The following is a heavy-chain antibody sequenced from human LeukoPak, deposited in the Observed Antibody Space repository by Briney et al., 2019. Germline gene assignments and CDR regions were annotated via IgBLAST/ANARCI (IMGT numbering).Heavy chain of an antibody. CDR2: IYYSGST. D-gene: IGHD3-10*01. V-gene: IGHV4-59*01. CDR3: AREYGSGSPYYYYGMDV. Sequence: SETLSLTCTVSGGSISSYYWSWIRQPSGKGLEWIGYIYYSGSTNYNPSLKSRVTISVDTSKNQLSLKLSSVTAADTAVYYCAREYGSGSPYYYYGMDVWGQGTTVTVSS. CDR1: GGSISSYY. J-gene: IGHJ6*02.